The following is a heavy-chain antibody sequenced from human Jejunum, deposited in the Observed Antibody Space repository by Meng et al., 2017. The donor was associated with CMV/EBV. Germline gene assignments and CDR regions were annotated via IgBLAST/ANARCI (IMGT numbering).Heavy chain of an antibody. Sequence: SGEAMRRHYWGWIRQPPGKGLEWMGHVYYSGSATYSPSLRSRVSISLDMSKNQFSLKLRSVTAADTAMYFCARGLGHASNNSHDYWGQGTLVTVSS. J-gene: IGHJ4*02. V-gene: IGHV4-59*11. D-gene: IGHD1-1*01. CDR3: ARGLGHASNNSHDY. CDR1: GEAMRRHY. CDR2: VYYSGSA.